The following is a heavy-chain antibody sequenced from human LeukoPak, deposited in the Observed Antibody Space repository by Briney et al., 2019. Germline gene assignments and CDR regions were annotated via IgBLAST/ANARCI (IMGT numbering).Heavy chain of an antibody. V-gene: IGHV3-53*04. CDR1: GFTVSSNY. D-gene: IGHD5-24*01. J-gene: IGHJ5*02. Sequence: GGSLRLSCAASGFTVSSNYMSWVRQAPGKGLEWISVIYSGGSTYYADSVEGRFTISRHNSKNTLYLQMNSLRAEDTAVYYCARVEIGYTGFDPWGQGTLVTVSS. CDR3: ARVEIGYTGFDP. CDR2: IYSGGST.